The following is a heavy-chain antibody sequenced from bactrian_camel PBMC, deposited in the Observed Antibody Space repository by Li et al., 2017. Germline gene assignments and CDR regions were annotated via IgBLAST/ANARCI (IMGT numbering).Heavy chain of an antibody. J-gene: IGHJ6*01. Sequence: LVESGGGSVQAEGSLRLSCTASGGRIRPYFMGWFRQAPGKEREGVASIYTGGGTPVVADSLKGRFTISQDNTKSTIYLQMSDLKPEDSGMYYCASGDECSLMRTWGAPSFGFWGQGTQVTVS. CDR2: IYTGGGTP. CDR3: ASGDECSLMRTWGAPSFGF. D-gene: IGHD1*01. V-gene: IGHV3S28*01. CDR1: GGRIRPYF.